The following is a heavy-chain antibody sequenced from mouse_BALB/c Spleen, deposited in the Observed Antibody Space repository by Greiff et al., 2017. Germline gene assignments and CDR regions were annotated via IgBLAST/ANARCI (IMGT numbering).Heavy chain of an antibody. CDR3: ARSRWFDY. D-gene: IGHD1-1*02. J-gene: IGHJ2*01. V-gene: IGHV14-3*02. CDR1: GFNIKDTY. CDR2: IDPANGNT. Sequence: EVQGVESGAELVKPGASVKLSCTASGFNIKDTYMHWVKQRPEQGLEWIGRIDPANGNTKYDPKFQGKATITADTSSNTAYLQLSSLTSEDTAVYYCARSRWFDYWGQGTTLTVSS.